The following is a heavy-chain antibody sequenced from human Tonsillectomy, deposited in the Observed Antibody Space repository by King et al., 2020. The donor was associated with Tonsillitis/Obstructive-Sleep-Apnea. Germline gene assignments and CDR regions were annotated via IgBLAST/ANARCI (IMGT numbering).Heavy chain of an antibody. Sequence: VQLVQSGAEVKKPGESLKISCKGSGYSFTSYWIGWVRQMPGKGLEWMGIIYPCDSDTRYSPSFQGQVPISADKSIGTTYLQWRSLKALDTAMYDCARLSVPAAHDECWFDPWGQGTLVTVSS. J-gene: IGHJ5*02. CDR3: ARLSVPAAHDECWFDP. D-gene: IGHD2-2*01. CDR2: IYPCDSDT. V-gene: IGHV5-51*01. CDR1: GYSFTSYW.